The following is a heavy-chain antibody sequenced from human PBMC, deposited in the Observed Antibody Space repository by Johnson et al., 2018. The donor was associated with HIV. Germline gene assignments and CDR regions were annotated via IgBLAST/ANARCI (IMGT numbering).Heavy chain of an antibody. CDR2: LKSKSAGGTT. CDR1: GFILSNAW. V-gene: IGHV3-15*01. J-gene: IGHJ3*02. Sequence: MLLVESGGGLVKPGGSLRLFCAASGFILSNAWMSWVRQGPGKGLEWVGRLKSKSAGGTTGFAAPVNGRFTISGDGSKNTLYLQMNSLRAEDTAVYYCAKGYYYDSKDAFNIWSQGTMVTVSS. CDR3: AKGYYYDSKDAFNI. D-gene: IGHD3-22*01.